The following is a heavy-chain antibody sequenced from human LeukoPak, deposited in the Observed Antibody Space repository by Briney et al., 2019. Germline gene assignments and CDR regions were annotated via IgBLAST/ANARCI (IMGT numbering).Heavy chain of an antibody. CDR2: ISSSSSTI. D-gene: IGHD3-22*01. CDR3: AKVLYYYDSSGYYYDYYYYGMDV. Sequence: GGSLRLSCAASGFTFSSYSINWVRQAPGKGLEWVSYISSSSSTIYYADSVKGRFTISRDNSKNTLYLQMNSLRAEDTAVYYCAKVLYYYDSSGYYYDYYYYGMDVWGQGTTVTVSS. V-gene: IGHV3-48*01. CDR1: GFTFSSYS. J-gene: IGHJ6*02.